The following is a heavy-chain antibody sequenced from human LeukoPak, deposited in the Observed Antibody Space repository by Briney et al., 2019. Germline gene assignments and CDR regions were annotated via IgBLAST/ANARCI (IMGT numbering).Heavy chain of an antibody. CDR2: ISSSGSTI. D-gene: IGHD6-19*01. J-gene: IGHJ6*03. V-gene: IGHV3-11*04. Sequence: GGSLRLSCAASGFTFSDYYMSWIRQAPGKGLEWVSYISSSGSTIYYADSVKGRFTISRDNAKNSLYLQMNSLRAEDTAVYYCARPIAVAGTDYYYCMDVWGKGTTVTVSS. CDR1: GFTFSDYY. CDR3: ARPIAVAGTDYYYCMDV.